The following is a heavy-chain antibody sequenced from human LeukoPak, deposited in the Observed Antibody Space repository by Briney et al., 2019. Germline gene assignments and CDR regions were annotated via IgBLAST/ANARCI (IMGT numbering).Heavy chain of an antibody. V-gene: IGHV3-23*01. D-gene: IGHD6-19*01. CDR1: GFTFRDSA. CDR2: ISFSGTNA. CDR3: ARDRGIAVAGPAFDY. Sequence: PGGSLRLSCAASGFTFRDSAMSWVRQAPGKGLEWVSLISFSGTNAYYADSVKGRFTISRDNSKDTLYLQMNSLRAEDTAIYYCARDRGIAVAGPAFDYWGQGTLVTVSS. J-gene: IGHJ4*02.